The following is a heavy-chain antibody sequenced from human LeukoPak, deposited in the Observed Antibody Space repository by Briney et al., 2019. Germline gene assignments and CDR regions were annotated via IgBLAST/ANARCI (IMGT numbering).Heavy chain of an antibody. CDR3: ARDYGGVSRDWYFDL. CDR1: GVSISNYY. J-gene: IGHJ2*01. CDR2: IYYSGIT. V-gene: IGHV4-59*01. D-gene: IGHD4-23*01. Sequence: SETLSLTCTVSGVSISNYYWSWIRQPPGKGLEWIGSIYYSGITNYNPSLKSRVTISVDTSKNQFSLKLNSVTAADTAVYYCARDYGGVSRDWYFDLWGRGTLVTVSS.